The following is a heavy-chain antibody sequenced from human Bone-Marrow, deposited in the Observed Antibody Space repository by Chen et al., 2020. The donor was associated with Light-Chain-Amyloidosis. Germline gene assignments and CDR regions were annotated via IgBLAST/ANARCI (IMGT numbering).Heavy chain of an antibody. V-gene: IGHV1-8*01. Sequence: QVQLVQSGAEVKKPGASVKVSCKASGYTFTSYDINWVRQATGQGLEWRGWMNPNSGNTGYAQKFQGRVTMTRNTSISTAYMELSSLRSEDTAVYYCARGGITIFGVVIGRYYYMDVWGKGTTVTVSS. D-gene: IGHD3-3*01. J-gene: IGHJ6*03. CDR3: ARGGITIFGVVIGRYYYMDV. CDR2: MNPNSGNT. CDR1: GYTFTSYD.